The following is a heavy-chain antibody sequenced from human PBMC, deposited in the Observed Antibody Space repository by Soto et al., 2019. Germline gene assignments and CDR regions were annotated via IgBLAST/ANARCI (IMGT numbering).Heavy chain of an antibody. CDR2: IYWDDDK. CDR3: ARSKYSISSFDY. CDR1: GFPLITDDVG. V-gene: IGHV2-5*02. D-gene: IGHD6-6*01. Sequence: SGPTLGNPTQPLTLTCTFSGFPLITDDVGVGWIRQPPGKALDWLAVIYWDDDKRYSPSLKSRLTITKDTSKNQVLLTMTNMDPVDTATYFCARSKYSISSFDYWGQGALVTVSS. J-gene: IGHJ4*02.